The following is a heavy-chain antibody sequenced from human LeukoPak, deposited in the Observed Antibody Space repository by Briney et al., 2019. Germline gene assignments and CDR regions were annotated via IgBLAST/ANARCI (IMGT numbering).Heavy chain of an antibody. V-gene: IGHV1-2*02. Sequence: ASVKVSCKASGYTFTGYYIHWVRQAPGQGLEWMGWINPNSGGTNYAQKFQGRVTMTRDTSISTAYMELSRLRSDDTAVYYCARDLGVWSLARYFDYWGQGTVVTVSS. D-gene: IGHD3-16*01. CDR1: GYTFTGYY. J-gene: IGHJ4*02. CDR3: ARDLGVWSLARYFDY. CDR2: INPNSGGT.